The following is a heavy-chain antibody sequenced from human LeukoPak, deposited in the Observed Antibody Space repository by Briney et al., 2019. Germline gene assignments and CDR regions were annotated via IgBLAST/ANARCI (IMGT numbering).Heavy chain of an antibody. J-gene: IGHJ5*02. CDR3: ARVTGMVRGRWFDP. V-gene: IGHV4-4*02. Sequence: SGTLSLTCAVSGGSISSSNWWSWVRQPPGKGLEWIGEIYHSGSTNYNPSLKSRVTISVDKSKNQFSLKLGSVTAADTAVYYCARVTGMVRGRWFDPWGQGTLVTVSS. CDR1: GGSISSSNW. CDR2: IYHSGST. D-gene: IGHD3-10*01.